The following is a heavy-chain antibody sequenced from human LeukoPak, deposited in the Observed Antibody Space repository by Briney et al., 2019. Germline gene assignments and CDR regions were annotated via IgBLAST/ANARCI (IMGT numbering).Heavy chain of an antibody. J-gene: IGHJ6*03. D-gene: IGHD5-18*01. CDR1: GYTFTSYD. CDR2: MNPNSGNT. V-gene: IGHV1-8*01. Sequence: ASVKVSCKASGYTFTSYDINWVRQATGQGLEWMGWMNPNSGNTGYAQKFQGRVTMTRNTSISTAYMELSSLRSEDTAVYYCARGYSYGYGYYYYYMDVWGKGTTVTISS. CDR3: ARGYSYGYGYYYYYMDV.